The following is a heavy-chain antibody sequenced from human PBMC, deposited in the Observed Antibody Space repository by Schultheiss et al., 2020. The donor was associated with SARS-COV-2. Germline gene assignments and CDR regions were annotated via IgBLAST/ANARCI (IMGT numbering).Heavy chain of an antibody. CDR2: IYYSGST. D-gene: IGHD1-26*01. J-gene: IGHJ3*02. Sequence: SQTLSLTCTVSGGSISSSSYYWGWIRQPPGKGLGWIGSIYYSGSTNYNPSLKSRVTISVDTSKNQFSLKLSSVTAADTAVYYCARKSGSYRNDAFDIWGQGTMVTVSS. V-gene: IGHV4-39*07. CDR3: ARKSGSYRNDAFDI. CDR1: GGSISSSSYY.